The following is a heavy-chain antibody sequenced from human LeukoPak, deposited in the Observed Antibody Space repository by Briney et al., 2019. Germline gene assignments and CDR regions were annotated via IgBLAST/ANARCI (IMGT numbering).Heavy chain of an antibody. CDR1: GGSISSDY. J-gene: IGHJ6*03. CDR2: IYTSGST. CDR3: ARQVVGATPDYYYYYYMDV. D-gene: IGHD1-26*01. V-gene: IGHV4-4*09. Sequence: SETLSLTCTFSGGSISSDYWSWIRQPPGKGLEWIGYIYTSGSTNYNPSLKSRVTISVDTSKNQFSLKLSSVTAADTAVYYCARQVVGATPDYYYYYYMDVWGKGTTVTVSS.